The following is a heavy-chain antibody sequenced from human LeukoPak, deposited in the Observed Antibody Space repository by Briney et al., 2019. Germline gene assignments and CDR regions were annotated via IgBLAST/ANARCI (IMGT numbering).Heavy chain of an antibody. CDR2: FDPEDGET. CDR3: AISTPHYYDSSGSFF. CDR1: GYTLTELS. D-gene: IGHD3-22*01. Sequence: GASVKVSCKVSGYTLTELSMHWVRQAPGKGLEWMGGFDPEDGETIYAQKFQGRVTMTEDTSTDTAYMELSSLRSEDTAVYYCAISTPHYYDSSGSFFWGQGTLVTVSS. J-gene: IGHJ4*02. V-gene: IGHV1-24*01.